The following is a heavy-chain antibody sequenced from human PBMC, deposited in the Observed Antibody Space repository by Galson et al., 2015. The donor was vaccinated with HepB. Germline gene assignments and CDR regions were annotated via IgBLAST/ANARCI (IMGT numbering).Heavy chain of an antibody. D-gene: IGHD2-15*01. J-gene: IGHJ4*02. CDR2: ISSSSSYI. Sequence: SLRLSCAASGFTFSSYSMNWVRQAPGKGLEWVSSISSSSSYIYYADSVKGRFTISRDNAKNSLYLQMNSLRAEDTAVYYCARGSYCSGGSCYRYFDYWGQGTLVTVSS. V-gene: IGHV3-21*01. CDR1: GFTFSSYS. CDR3: ARGSYCSGGSCYRYFDY.